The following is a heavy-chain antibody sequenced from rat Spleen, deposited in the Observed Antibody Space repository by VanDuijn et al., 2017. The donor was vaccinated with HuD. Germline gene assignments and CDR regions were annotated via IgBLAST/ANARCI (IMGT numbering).Heavy chain of an antibody. V-gene: IGHV5-25*01. CDR1: GFTFSNYY. CDR2: INFDGSDT. D-gene: IGHD1-6*01. Sequence: EVQLVESGGGLVQPGRSMKLSCAASGFTFSNYYMAWVRQAPTKGLEWVATINFDGSDTYYRDSVKGRFTISRDNAKSTLSLQMDSLRSEDTATYYCARRHYGYTDYFDYWGQGVMVTVSS. CDR3: ARRHYGYTDYFDY. J-gene: IGHJ2*01.